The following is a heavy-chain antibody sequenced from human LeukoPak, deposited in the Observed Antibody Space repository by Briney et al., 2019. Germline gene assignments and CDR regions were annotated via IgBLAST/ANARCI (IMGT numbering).Heavy chain of an antibody. J-gene: IGHJ4*02. CDR3: ARGRPGTISLIVVITPPAFDY. CDR2: ISSSSSYI. D-gene: IGHD3-22*01. V-gene: IGHV3-21*01. Sequence: GGSLRLSCAASGFTFSSYSMNWVRQAPGKGLEWVSSISSSSSYIYYADSVKGRFTISRDNAKNSLYLQMNRLRAEDTAVYYGARGRPGTISLIVVITPPAFDYWGQGTLVTVSS. CDR1: GFTFSSYS.